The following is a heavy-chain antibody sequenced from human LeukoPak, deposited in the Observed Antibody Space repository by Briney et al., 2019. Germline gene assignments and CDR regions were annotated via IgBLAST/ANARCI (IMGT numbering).Heavy chain of an antibody. J-gene: IGHJ4*02. V-gene: IGHV3-30*18. CDR2: ISYDGSNK. CDR3: AKEGRGYSGYDPDYFDY. CDR1: GFTFSSYG. D-gene: IGHD5-12*01. Sequence: GGSLRLSCAASGFTFSSYGMHWVRQAPGKGLEWVAVISYDGSNKYYADSVKGRFTISRDNSKNTLYLQMNSLRAEDTAVYYCAKEGRGYSGYDPDYFDYWGQGTLVTVSS.